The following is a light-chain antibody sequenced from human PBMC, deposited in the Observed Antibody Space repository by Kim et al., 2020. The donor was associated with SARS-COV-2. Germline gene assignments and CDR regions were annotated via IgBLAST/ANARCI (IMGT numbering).Light chain of an antibody. V-gene: IGLV2-8*01. CDR3: SSYADSNNVL. CDR1: SSDVGSYNY. J-gene: IGLJ3*02. Sequence: GQSVTISCNGTSSDVGSYNYVSWYQQHPGKAPTLIIYEVSKRPSGVPDCFSGSKSGNTASLTVSGLQAEDEADYYCSSYADSNNVLFGGGTQLTVL. CDR2: EVS.